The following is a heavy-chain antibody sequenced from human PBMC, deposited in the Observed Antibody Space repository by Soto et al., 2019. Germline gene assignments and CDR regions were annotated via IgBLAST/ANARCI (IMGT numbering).Heavy chain of an antibody. V-gene: IGHV1-18*01. CDR3: AIDPGYSTTWHQAFDI. Sequence: QVQLVQSGAEVKKPGASVKVSCKASGYTFTSYGISWVRQAPGQGPEWMGRISTYNGNTNYVQKLQGRVTMTTDTSTNTAYMELRSLRYDDTAVYYFAIDPGYSTTWHQAFDIWGPGTMVTVSS. J-gene: IGHJ3*02. D-gene: IGHD6-13*01. CDR2: ISTYNGNT. CDR1: GYTFTSYG.